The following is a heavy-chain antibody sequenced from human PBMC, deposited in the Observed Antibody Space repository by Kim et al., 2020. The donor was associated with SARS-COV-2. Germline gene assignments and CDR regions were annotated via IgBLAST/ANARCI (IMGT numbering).Heavy chain of an antibody. D-gene: IGHD3-9*01. CDR1: DYSITRGSY. J-gene: IGHJ2*01. CDR2: ISHSGSP. Sequence: SETLSLTCTVSDYSITRGSYWGWIRQPPGKGLEWIGTISHSGSPYYNPSLKSRVTMSVDTSNTQFSLYLTSVTAADTAVFYCARFDPYWYFDLWGRGTLVTVSS. CDR3: ARFDPYWYFDL. V-gene: IGHV4-38-2*02.